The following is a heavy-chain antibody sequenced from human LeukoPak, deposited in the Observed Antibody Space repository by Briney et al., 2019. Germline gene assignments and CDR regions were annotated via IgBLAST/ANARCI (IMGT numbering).Heavy chain of an antibody. CDR3: AKEWRDYSRPVFEDY. CDR1: GFTFSSYD. J-gene: IGHJ4*02. D-gene: IGHD2-15*01. Sequence: PGGSLRLSCAASGFTFSSYDMHWVRQAPGKGLEWVAVISYDGSNKYYADSVKGRFTISRDNSKNTLYLQMNSLRAEDTAVYYCAKEWRDYSRPVFEDYWGQGTLVTVSS. CDR2: ISYDGSNK. V-gene: IGHV3-30*18.